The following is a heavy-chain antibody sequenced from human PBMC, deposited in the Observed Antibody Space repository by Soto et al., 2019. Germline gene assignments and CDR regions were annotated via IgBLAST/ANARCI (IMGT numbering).Heavy chain of an antibody. Sequence: EVQVVESGGGLVQPGGSLRLSCAASGLAFSDHYMDWVRQAPGKGLEWVGRSRNKANSFTTEYAASVNGRYSVSRDDSRHSLFLQMNSLRTEDTAVYYCSGYLYSYGIHVLGQGTTVTVSS. J-gene: IGHJ6*02. V-gene: IGHV3-72*01. CDR3: SGYLYSYGIHV. CDR2: SRNKANSFTT. CDR1: GLAFSDHY. D-gene: IGHD3-22*01.